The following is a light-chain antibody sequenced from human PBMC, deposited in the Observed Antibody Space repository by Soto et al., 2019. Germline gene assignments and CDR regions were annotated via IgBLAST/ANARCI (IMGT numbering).Light chain of an antibody. CDR1: QSVSSY. Sequence: EIVLTQSPATLSLSPGERATLSCRASQSVSSYLAWYQQKPGQAPRLLIYAASNRATGIPDRFSGSGSGTDFTLTITRLEAEDFAMYYCQRYDSLRTFGQGTKVDIK. CDR3: QRYDSLRT. J-gene: IGKJ1*01. V-gene: IGKV3-11*01. CDR2: AAS.